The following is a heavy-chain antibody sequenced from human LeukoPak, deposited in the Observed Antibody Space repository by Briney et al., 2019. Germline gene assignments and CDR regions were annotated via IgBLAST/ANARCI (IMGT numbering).Heavy chain of an antibody. CDR3: ARRYLSGYSYGQGFYY. V-gene: IGHV1-2*02. CDR1: GYTFTGYY. Sequence: GASVKVSCKASGYTFTGYYMHWVRQAPGQGLEWMGWINPNSGGTNYAQKFQGRATMTRGTSISTAYMELSRLRSDDTAVYYCARRYLSGYSYGQGFYYWGQGTLVTVSS. D-gene: IGHD5-18*01. J-gene: IGHJ4*02. CDR2: INPNSGGT.